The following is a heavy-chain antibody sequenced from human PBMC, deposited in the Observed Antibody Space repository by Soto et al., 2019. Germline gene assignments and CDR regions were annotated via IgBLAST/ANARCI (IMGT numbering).Heavy chain of an antibody. CDR3: ARDFEIFGGLDY. CDR1: GFTFSSYA. V-gene: IGHV3-30-3*01. CDR2: ISYDGSNK. J-gene: IGHJ4*02. Sequence: GGSLRLSCAASGFTFSSYAMHWVRQAPGKGLEWVAVISYDGSNKYYADSVKGRFTISRDNSKNTLYLQMSSLRAEDTAVYYCARDFEIFGGLDYWGQGTLVTVSS. D-gene: IGHD3-3*01.